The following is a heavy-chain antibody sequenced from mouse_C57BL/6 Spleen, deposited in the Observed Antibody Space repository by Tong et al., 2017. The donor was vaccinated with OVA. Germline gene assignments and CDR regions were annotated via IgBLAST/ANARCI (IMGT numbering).Heavy chain of an antibody. CDR3: ARRYYYDGSTPPYFDY. V-gene: IGHV1-15*01. Sequence: VQLQESGAELVRPGASVTLSCKASGYTFTDYEMHWVKQTPVHGLEWIGAIDPETGGTAYNQKFKGKAILTADKSASTAYMESRSRTSEDCGVYYGARRYYYDGSTPPYFDYWGQGTTLTVSS. D-gene: IGHD1-1*01. J-gene: IGHJ2*01. CDR2: IDPETGGT. CDR1: GYTFTDYE.